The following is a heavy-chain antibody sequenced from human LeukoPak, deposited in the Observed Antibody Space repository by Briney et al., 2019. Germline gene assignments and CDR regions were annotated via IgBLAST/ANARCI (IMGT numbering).Heavy chain of an antibody. CDR2: IDYSGQN. CDR3: AKVPYSSGWYVDY. J-gene: IGHJ4*02. D-gene: IGHD6-19*01. CDR1: GPSISSGESY. Sequence: SQSLSPTCTVSGPSISSGESYCSWIHQPPGGGLGWIGYIDYSGQNYYNPSLESRVTITVDSSKNQFSWKLSSVTAADTAVYYCAKVPYSSGWYVDYWGQGTLVTVSS. V-gene: IGHV4-30-4*08.